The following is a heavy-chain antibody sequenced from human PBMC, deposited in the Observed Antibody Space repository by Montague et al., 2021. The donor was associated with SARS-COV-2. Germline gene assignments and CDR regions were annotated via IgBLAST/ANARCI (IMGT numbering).Heavy chain of an antibody. V-gene: IGHV3-43*02. D-gene: IGHD3-22*01. J-gene: IGHJ4*02. CDR3: AKDIVRDYYDSSGYYGGSVDY. Sequence: SLRLSCAASGFTFDDYAMHCVRQAPGKGLEWVSLISGDGGSTYYADSVKGRFTISRDNSKNSLYLQMNSLRTEDTALYYCAKDIVRDYYDSSGYYGGSVDYWGQGTLVTVSS. CDR1: GFTFDDYA. CDR2: ISGDGGST.